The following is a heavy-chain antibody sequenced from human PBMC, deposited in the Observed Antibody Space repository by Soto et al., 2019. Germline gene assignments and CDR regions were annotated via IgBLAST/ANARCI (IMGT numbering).Heavy chain of an antibody. J-gene: IGHJ4*02. CDR2: ISSSSSYI. Sequence: GGARRLSCSASAFTVGSYSMNWGRQAPGKGLEWVSSISSSSSYIYYADSVKGRFTISRDNAKNSLYLQMNSLRAEDTAVYYCACLIAAAGTPIDYGGQGTLVTSPQ. V-gene: IGHV3-21*01. CDR3: ACLIAAAGTPIDY. D-gene: IGHD6-13*01. CDR1: AFTVGSYS.